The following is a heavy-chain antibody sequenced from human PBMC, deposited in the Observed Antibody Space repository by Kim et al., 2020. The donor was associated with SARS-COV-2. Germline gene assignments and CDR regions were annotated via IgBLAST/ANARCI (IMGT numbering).Heavy chain of an antibody. CDR2: IWYDGSNK. D-gene: IGHD6-6*01. CDR1: GFTFSSYG. J-gene: IGHJ4*02. V-gene: IGHV3-33*01. CDR3: ARDRVGSSGWDYYFDY. Sequence: GGSLRLSCAASGFTFSSYGMHWVRQAPGKGLEWVAVIWYDGSNKYYADSVKGRFTISRDNSKNTLYLQMNRLRAEDTAVYYCARDRVGSSGWDYYFDYWGQGTLVTVSS.